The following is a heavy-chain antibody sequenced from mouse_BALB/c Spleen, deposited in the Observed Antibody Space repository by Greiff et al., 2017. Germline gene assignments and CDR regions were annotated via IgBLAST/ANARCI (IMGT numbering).Heavy chain of an antibody. CDR3: ARGGDVGAMDY. V-gene: IGHV5-6-3*01. J-gene: IGHJ4*01. Sequence: VQLKQSGGGLVQPGGSLKLSCAASGFTFSSYGMSWVRQTPDKRLELVATINSNGGSTYYQDSVKGRFTISRDNAKNTLYLQMSSLKSEDTAMYYCARGGDVGAMDYWGQGTSVTVSS. CDR1: GFTFSSYG. CDR2: INSNGGST.